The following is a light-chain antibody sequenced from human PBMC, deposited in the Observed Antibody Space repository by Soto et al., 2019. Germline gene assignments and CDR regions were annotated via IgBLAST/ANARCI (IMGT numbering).Light chain of an antibody. V-gene: IGLV1-44*01. J-gene: IGLJ2*01. CDR1: SSNIGSNT. Sequence: QSVVTQPPSASGTPGKRVTISCSGRSSNIGSNTVNWYQQFPGAAPRFLISGNNVRPSGVPDRFSASRSGTSASLAISGLQSEDAADYYFAVWDDKLRGRIIGGGTKLTVL. CDR2: GNN. CDR3: AVWDDKLRGRI.